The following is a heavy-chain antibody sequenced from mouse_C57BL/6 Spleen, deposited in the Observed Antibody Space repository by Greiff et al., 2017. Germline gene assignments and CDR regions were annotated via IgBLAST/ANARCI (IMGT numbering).Heavy chain of an antibody. Sequence: EVKLMESEGGLVQPGSSMKLSCTASGFTFSDYYMAWVRQVPEKGLEWVANINYDGSSTYYLDSLKSRFIISRDNAKNILYLQMSSLKSEDTATYYCARVSDYYGSSPYWYFDVWGTGTTVTVSS. D-gene: IGHD1-1*01. CDR3: ARVSDYYGSSPYWYFDV. V-gene: IGHV5-16*01. J-gene: IGHJ1*03. CDR2: INYDGSST. CDR1: GFTFSDYY.